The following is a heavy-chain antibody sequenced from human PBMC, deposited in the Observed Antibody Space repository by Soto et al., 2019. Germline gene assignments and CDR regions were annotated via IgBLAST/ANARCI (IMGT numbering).Heavy chain of an antibody. CDR2: INGGGDST. Sequence: SLRLPWAASGVTFIDHRVSWFRQATGKGLEWVSGINGGGDSTYYADSVKGRFTISRDNSKNTLYLQMNSLRAEDTAVYYCPAQAAYDYIWGNYRSGGQGTQVTASP. CDR1: GVTFIDHR. CDR3: PAQAAYDYIWGNYRS. D-gene: IGHD3-16*02. J-gene: IGHJ4*02. V-gene: IGHV3-23*01.